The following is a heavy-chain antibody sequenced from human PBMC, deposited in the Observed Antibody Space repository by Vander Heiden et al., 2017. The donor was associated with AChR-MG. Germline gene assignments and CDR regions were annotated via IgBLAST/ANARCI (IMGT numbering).Heavy chain of an antibody. CDR3: ARDLLEVAYYDSSGYYDY. Sequence: QVQLVQSGAEVKKPGSSVKVSCKASGGTFSSYAISWVRQAPGQGLEWMGGIIPIFGTANYAQKFQGRVTITADKSTSTAYMELSSLRSEDTAVYYCARDLLEVAYYDSSGYYDYWGQGTLVTVSS. J-gene: IGHJ4*02. D-gene: IGHD3-22*01. CDR1: GGTFSSYA. CDR2: IIPIFGTA. V-gene: IGHV1-69*06.